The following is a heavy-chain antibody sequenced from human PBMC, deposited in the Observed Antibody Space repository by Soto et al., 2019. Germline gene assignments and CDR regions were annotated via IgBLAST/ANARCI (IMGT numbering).Heavy chain of an antibody. CDR3: MDV. V-gene: IGHV3-30*04. Sequence: GGSLRLSCVASGFPFSSFPMHWVRQAPGMGLEWVAVMSSDETNRKYADSVKGRFTISRDNSKSALYLQMDSLRVGDYYYYYGMDVWGQGTTVTVSS. CDR2: MSSDETNR. J-gene: IGHJ6*02. CDR1: GFPFSSFP.